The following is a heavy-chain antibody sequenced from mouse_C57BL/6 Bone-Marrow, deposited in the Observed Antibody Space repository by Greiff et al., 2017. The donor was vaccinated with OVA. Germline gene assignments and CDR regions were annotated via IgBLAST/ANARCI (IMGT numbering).Heavy chain of an antibody. CDR1: GYAFSSSW. Sequence: VKLQESGPELVKPGASVKISCKASGYAFSSSWMNWVKQRPGKGLEWIGRIYPGDGDTNYNGKFKGKATLTADKSSSTAYMQLSSLTSEDSAVYFCARRKSKSAMDYWGQGTSVTVSS. D-gene: IGHD1-3*01. J-gene: IGHJ4*01. CDR2: IYPGDGDT. V-gene: IGHV1-82*01. CDR3: ARRKSKSAMDY.